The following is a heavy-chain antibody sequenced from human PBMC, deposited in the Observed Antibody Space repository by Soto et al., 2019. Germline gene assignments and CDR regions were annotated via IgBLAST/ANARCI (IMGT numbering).Heavy chain of an antibody. CDR1: GGTFSNYA. D-gene: IGHD1-26*01. V-gene: IGHV1-69*13. Sequence: ASVKVSCKASGGTFSNYAISWVRQAPGQGLEWMGGIIPIFGTANYAQKFQGRVTITADEFTSTAYMELSGLRSEDTAVYHCAREGGLVGATSSPAYWGQGTLVTVSS. CDR2: IIPIFGTA. J-gene: IGHJ4*02. CDR3: AREGGLVGATSSPAY.